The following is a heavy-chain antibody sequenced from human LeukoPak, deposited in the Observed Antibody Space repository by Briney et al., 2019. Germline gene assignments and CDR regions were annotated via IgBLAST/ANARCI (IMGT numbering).Heavy chain of an antibody. CDR3: ARATYYYDSSGYYVFYFDN. V-gene: IGHV3-53*01. CDR1: GFTDSSHY. D-gene: IGHD3-22*01. CDR2: IYSGGST. Sequence: GGSLRLSRAASGFTDSSHYMRGVRQAPAKGLEWVSVIYSGGSTYYADSVKGRFTISRDNSKNTLYLQMNSLRAEDTAVYYCARATYYYDSSGYYVFYFDNWGQGTLVTVSS. J-gene: IGHJ4*02.